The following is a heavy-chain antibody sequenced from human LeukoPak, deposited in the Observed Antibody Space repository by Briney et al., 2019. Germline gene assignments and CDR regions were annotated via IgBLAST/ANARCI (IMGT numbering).Heavy chain of an antibody. CDR2: ISMNVQTT. D-gene: IGHD1-1*01. J-gene: IGHJ4*01. Sequence: GGSLRLSCSASGFTFTSHVMHWVRQAPGKGLQYVSGISMNVQTTYYAGSVKGRFTISRDSSKNTVYLQMNSLTAEDTAVYYCVREGLERRTNFDYSGQGTLLSVSS. CDR1: GFTFTSHV. CDR3: VREGLERRTNFDY. V-gene: IGHV3-64D*06.